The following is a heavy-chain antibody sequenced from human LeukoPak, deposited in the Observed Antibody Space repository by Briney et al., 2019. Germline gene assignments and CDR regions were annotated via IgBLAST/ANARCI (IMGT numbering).Heavy chain of an antibody. D-gene: IGHD3-3*01. CDR1: GSTFSSYA. Sequence: GGSLRLSCAASGSTFSSYAMSWVRQAPGKGLEWVSAISGSGGSTYYADSVKGRFTISRDNSKNTLYLQMNSLRDEDTAVYYCAKEPIFGVVIIYFDYWGQGTLVTVSS. V-gene: IGHV3-23*01. CDR2: ISGSGGST. CDR3: AKEPIFGVVIIYFDY. J-gene: IGHJ4*02.